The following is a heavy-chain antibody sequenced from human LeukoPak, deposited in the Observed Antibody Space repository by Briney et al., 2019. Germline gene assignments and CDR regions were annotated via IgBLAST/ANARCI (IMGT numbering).Heavy chain of an antibody. D-gene: IGHD3-22*01. J-gene: IGHJ1*01. CDR1: GFTFSSYS. Sequence: GGSLRLSCAASGFTFSSYSMNWIRQAPANGLEWVSNISSRGSSTNYADSVKGRFTISRDNAKNSLFLQMNSLRVEDTAVYFCARGYYDSSGPEYFQHWGQGTLVTVSS. CDR3: ARGYYDSSGPEYFQH. CDR2: ISSRGSST. V-gene: IGHV3-48*04.